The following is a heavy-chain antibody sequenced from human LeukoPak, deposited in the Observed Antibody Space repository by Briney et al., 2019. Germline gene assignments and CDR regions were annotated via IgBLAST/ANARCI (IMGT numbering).Heavy chain of an antibody. CDR3: ARVSGVVPAATLDF. V-gene: IGHV3-23*01. D-gene: IGHD2-2*01. CDR1: GFIFSSYA. J-gene: IGHJ4*02. CDR2: ISGSGGST. Sequence: GGSLRLSCAASGFIFSSYAMSWVRQAPGKGLEWVSTISGSGGSTYYADSVKGRFTISRDNSKNTLYLQMNSLRAEDTAVYYCARVSGVVPAATLDFWGQGALVTVSS.